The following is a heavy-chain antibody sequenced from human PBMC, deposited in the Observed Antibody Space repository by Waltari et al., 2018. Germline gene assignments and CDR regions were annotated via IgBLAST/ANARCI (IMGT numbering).Heavy chain of an antibody. CDR3: TRGGRDSSWYWRD. CDR1: GPTFSTYW. D-gene: IGHD6-13*01. CDR2: IKQDGSEK. J-gene: IGHJ4*02. V-gene: IGHV3-7*01. Sequence: EVQLVESGGGLAQPGGSLRLSCAASGPTFSTYWMTWVRQGSGKGPEWVANIKQDGSEKYYMDSVKGRFTISRDNAKNSLYLQMNNLRVEDTAVYYCTRGGRDSSWYWRDWGQGTLVTVSS.